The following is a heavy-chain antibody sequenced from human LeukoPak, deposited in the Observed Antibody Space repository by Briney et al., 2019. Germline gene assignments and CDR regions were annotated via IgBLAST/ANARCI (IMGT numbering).Heavy chain of an antibody. Sequence: SETLSLTCAVYGGSFSGYYWSWIRQPPGKGLEWIGEINHSGSTNYNPSLKSRVTISVDTSKNQFSLKLSSVTAADTAVYYCARDKGEYYDSSGYLDYWGQGTLVTVSS. V-gene: IGHV4-34*01. J-gene: IGHJ4*02. CDR2: INHSGST. CDR3: ARDKGEYYDSSGYLDY. D-gene: IGHD3-22*01. CDR1: GGSFSGYY.